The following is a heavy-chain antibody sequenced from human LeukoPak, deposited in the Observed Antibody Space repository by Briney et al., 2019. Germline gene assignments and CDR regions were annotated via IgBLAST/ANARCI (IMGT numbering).Heavy chain of an antibody. J-gene: IGHJ6*03. CDR2: ISHDGSNK. Sequence: GGSLRLSCAASGFTLSIYGMHWVRQAPGKGLGWVAFISHDGSNKYYADSVKGRFTISRDNSKNTLYLQMNSLRAEDTALYYCARGSRAIVSTKFARGRYMDVWGKGSTVTVSS. CDR3: ARGSRAIVSTKFARGRYMDV. D-gene: IGHD5/OR15-5a*01. V-gene: IGHV3-30*03. CDR1: GFTLSIYG.